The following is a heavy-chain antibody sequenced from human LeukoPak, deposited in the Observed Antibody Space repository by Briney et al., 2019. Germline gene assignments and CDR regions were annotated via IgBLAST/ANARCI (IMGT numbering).Heavy chain of an antibody. V-gene: IGHV4-59*01. D-gene: IGHD3-22*01. CDR1: GGSIRSFY. J-gene: IGHJ6*03. Sequence: SETLSLTCTVSGGSIRSFYWSWIRQPPGKGLEWIGYLYYSGSTNYNPSLESRVAISVDTSKNQFSLKLSSVTAADTAVYYCASMAITKSWLLPYYYYYMDVWGKGTTVTISS. CDR3: ASMAITKSWLLPYYYYYMDV. CDR2: LYYSGST.